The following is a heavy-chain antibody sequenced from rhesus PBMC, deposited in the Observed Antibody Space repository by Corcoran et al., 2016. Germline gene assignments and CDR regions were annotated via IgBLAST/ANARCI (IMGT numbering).Heavy chain of an antibody. J-gene: IGHJ4*01. D-gene: IGHD5-24*01. V-gene: IGHV4-99*01. CDR2: SGGRSGST. CDR1: GYSISSGFY. Sequence: QVQLQESGPGLVKPSETLSLTCAVSGYSISSGFYWGWIRQPPGRGLEWIGYSGGRSGSTDYNPSRKSRGTISKDTSKNQVALKMSAGTAADTAVYYGARQGTVGTVGVDYWGQGVLVTVSS. CDR3: ARQGTVGTVGVDY.